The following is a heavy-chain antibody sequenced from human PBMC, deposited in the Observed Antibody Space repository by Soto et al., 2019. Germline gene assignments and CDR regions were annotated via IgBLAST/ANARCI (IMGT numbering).Heavy chain of an antibody. D-gene: IGHD2-15*01. CDR1: GYTFTSYG. J-gene: IGHJ6*02. V-gene: IGHV1-18*01. Sequence: QVQLVQSGAEVKKPGASVKVSCKASGYTFTSYGISWVRQAPGQGLEWMGWISAYNGNTNYAQKLQGRVTMTTDTSXXTAYMELRSLRSDDTAVYYCARDHRAAYYYYGMDVWGQGTTVTVSS. CDR2: ISAYNGNT. CDR3: ARDHRAAYYYYGMDV.